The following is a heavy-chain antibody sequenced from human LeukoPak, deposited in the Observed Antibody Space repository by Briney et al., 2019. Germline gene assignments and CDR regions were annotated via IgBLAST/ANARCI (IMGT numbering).Heavy chain of an antibody. Sequence: GGSLRLSCAASGFTFSSYAMSWVRQAPGKGLEWVGRIKSKTDGGTTDYAAPVKGRFTISRDDSKNTLYLQMNSLKTEDTAVYYCTTLAAAGRGGWGQGTLVTVSS. CDR1: GFTFSSYA. J-gene: IGHJ4*02. D-gene: IGHD6-13*01. CDR3: TTLAAAGRGG. CDR2: IKSKTDGGTT. V-gene: IGHV3-15*01.